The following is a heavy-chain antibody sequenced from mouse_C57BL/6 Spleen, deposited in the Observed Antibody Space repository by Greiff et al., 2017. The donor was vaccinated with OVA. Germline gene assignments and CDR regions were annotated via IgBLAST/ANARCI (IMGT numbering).Heavy chain of an antibody. CDR2: IPPNSGST. CDR3: ARSDYGSSYEAY. J-gene: IGHJ3*01. Sequence: QVQLQQPGAELVKPGASVKLSCKASGYTFTSYWMHWVKQRPGQGLEWIGMIPPNSGSTNYNEKFKSKATLTVDKSSSTAYMQLSSLTSEDSAVYYCARSDYGSSYEAYWGQGTLVTVSA. V-gene: IGHV1-64*01. D-gene: IGHD1-1*01. CDR1: GYTFTSYW.